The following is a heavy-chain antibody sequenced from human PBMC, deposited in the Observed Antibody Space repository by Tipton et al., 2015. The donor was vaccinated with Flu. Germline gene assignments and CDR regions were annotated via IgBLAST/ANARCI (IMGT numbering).Heavy chain of an antibody. CDR3: ARRDFSNYVSEPKNWFDL. J-gene: IGHJ5*02. CDR1: GYSMRSDYF. Sequence: TLSLTCTVSGYSMRSDYFWGWIRQPPGKGLEWIGNIHYSGSPHYNPSLRSRVTISLVTSKIQFSLRLTSVTAADTAVYFCARRDFSNYVSEPKNWFDLWGQGTQVTVSS. CDR2: IHYSGSP. V-gene: IGHV4-38-2*02. D-gene: IGHD4-11*01.